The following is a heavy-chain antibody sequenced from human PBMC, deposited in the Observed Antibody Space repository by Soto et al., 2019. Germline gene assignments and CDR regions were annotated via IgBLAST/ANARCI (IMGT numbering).Heavy chain of an antibody. D-gene: IGHD6-19*01. CDR2: IYYSGST. CDR1: GGSISSYY. Sequence: PSETLSLTCTVSGGSISSYYWSWIRQPPGKGLEWIGYIYYSGSTNYNPSLKSRVTISVDTSKNQFSLKLSSVTAADTAVYYCARDARAESGWYRWYGMDVWGQGTTVTVSS. J-gene: IGHJ6*02. CDR3: ARDARAESGWYRWYGMDV. V-gene: IGHV4-59*01.